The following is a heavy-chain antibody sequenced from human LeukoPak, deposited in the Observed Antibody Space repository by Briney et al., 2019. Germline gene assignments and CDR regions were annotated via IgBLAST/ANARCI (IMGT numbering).Heavy chain of an antibody. Sequence: SETLSLTCAVYGGSFSGYYWSWIRQPPGKGLEWIGEINHSGSTNYNPSLKSRVTISVDTSKNQFSLKLSSVTVADTAVYYCARVSEGWFGELFLDYWGQGTLVTVSS. CDR3: ARVSEGWFGELFLDY. J-gene: IGHJ4*02. CDR1: GGSFSGYY. D-gene: IGHD3-10*01. V-gene: IGHV4-34*01. CDR2: INHSGST.